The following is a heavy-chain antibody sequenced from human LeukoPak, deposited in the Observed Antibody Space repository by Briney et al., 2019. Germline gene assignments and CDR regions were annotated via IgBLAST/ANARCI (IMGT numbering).Heavy chain of an antibody. J-gene: IGHJ4*02. CDR3: ARDRGVTDY. D-gene: IGHD2-21*02. CDR1: GFTFSSDS. CDR2: ISSSGSTI. V-gene: IGHV3-48*04. Sequence: GGSLRLSCAASGFTFSSDSVNWVRQAPGKGMEWVSYISSSGSTIYYEDSVKGRFTISRDNAKNSLYLQMNSLRAEDTAVYYCARDRGVTDYWGQGTLVTVSS.